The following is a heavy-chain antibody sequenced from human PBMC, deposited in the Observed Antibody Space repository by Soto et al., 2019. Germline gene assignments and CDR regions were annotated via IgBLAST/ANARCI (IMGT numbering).Heavy chain of an antibody. CDR3: ARDDNMAGEDC. CDR2: INTGNGNT. CDR1: GYTFTTYP. D-gene: IGHD3-10*01. J-gene: IGHJ4*02. V-gene: IGHV1-3*04. Sequence: QVQLVQSGAEVKKPGASVKVSCKASGYTFTTYPMHWVRQTPGQRLEWMGWINTGNGNTIYSQKFRGRVTITRDTSASTGYMELSSMRSEDTAVYYCARDDNMAGEDCWCQGTLVTVSS.